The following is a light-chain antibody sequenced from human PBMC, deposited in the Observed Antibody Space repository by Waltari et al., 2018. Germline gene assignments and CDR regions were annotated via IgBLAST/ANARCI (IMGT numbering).Light chain of an antibody. CDR3: QTWGTGIRV. CDR1: SGHSNYA. Sequence: QLVLTQSPSASASLGASVKLTCTLSSGHSNYAIAWHQQQPEKGPRYLMKLNSDGTHNTGDGLPDRFSGSSSGTERYLPISSLQSEDEADYYCQTWGTGIRVFGGGTKLTVL. V-gene: IGLV4-69*01. J-gene: IGLJ3*02. CDR2: LNSDGTH.